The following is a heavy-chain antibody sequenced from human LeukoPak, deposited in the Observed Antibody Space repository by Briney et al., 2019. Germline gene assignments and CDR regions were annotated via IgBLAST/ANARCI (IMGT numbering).Heavy chain of an antibody. CDR1: GFTFSNYN. J-gene: IGHJ1*01. CDR2: ISSSRSSYI. CDR3: ARDPPSFQY. V-gene: IGHV3-21*01. Sequence: GGSLRLSCAASGFTFSNYNMNWVRQAPGKGLEWVSTISSSRSSYINYADSVKGRFTISRDNAKNSLYLQMNSLRAEDTAVYYCARDPPSFQYWGQGTLVTVSA.